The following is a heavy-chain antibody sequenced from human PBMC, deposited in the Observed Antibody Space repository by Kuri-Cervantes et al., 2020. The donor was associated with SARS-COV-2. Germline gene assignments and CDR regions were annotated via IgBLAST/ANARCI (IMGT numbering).Heavy chain of an antibody. V-gene: IGHV1-3*01. Sequence: ASVKVSCKASGYTFTSYAMHWVRQAPGQRLEWMGWINADNGNTKYSQKFQGRVTITRDTSASTAYMELSSLRSEDTAVYYCARDPMAGTIFGVVIDYYYMDVWGKGTTVTVSS. D-gene: IGHD3-3*01. CDR2: INADNGNT. CDR3: ARDPMAGTIFGVVIDYYYMDV. CDR1: GYTFTSYA. J-gene: IGHJ6*03.